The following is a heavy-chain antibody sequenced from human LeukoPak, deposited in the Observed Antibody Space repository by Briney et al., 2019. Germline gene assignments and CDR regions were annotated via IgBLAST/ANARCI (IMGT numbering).Heavy chain of an antibody. J-gene: IGHJ2*01. V-gene: IGHV4-34*01. Sequence: SETLCLTCAVYGGPLSGYYWTWIRQPPGKGLEWVGEIDHSGSTNYNPSLKSRVTISVDTSNNQFSLKLSSVTAADTAVYFCARYGGGSYWYFNLWGRGTLVTVSS. CDR2: IDHSGST. D-gene: IGHD2-15*01. CDR1: GGPLSGYY. CDR3: ARYGGGSYWYFNL.